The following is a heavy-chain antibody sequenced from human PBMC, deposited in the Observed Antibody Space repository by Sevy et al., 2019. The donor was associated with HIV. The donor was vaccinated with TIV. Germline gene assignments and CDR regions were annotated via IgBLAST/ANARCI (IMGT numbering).Heavy chain of an antibody. CDR3: ARGGECLRGSQVDAFDN. Sequence: ASVKVSCKASGYTFTSYGISWVRQAPGQGLEWMGCISAYNGNTNYVQKLQGRVTMTTGTSTSTAYLELRSLISDDTVVYYCARGGECLRGSQVDAFDNWGQGTMVTVSS. CDR1: GYTFTSYG. CDR2: ISAYNGNT. V-gene: IGHV1-18*01. J-gene: IGHJ3*02. D-gene: IGHD3-16*01.